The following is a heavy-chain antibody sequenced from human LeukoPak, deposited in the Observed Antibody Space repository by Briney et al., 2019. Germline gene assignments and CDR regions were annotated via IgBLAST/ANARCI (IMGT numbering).Heavy chain of an antibody. J-gene: IGHJ3*02. CDR2: IWYDGSNK. CDR1: GFTFSSYD. CDR3: AREASDAFDI. Sequence: GGSLTLSCAASGFTFSSYDMHWVRQAPGKGLEWVALIWYDGSNKNYAYSVKGRFTISRDNSKNTLFLQMNSLRAEATAVYYCAREASDAFDIWGQGTMVTVSS. V-gene: IGHV3-33*01.